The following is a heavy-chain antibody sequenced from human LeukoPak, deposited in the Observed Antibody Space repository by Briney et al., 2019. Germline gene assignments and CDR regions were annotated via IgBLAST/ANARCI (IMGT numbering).Heavy chain of an antibody. V-gene: IGHV4-34*01. CDR2: INHSGST. CDR3: ARDTVTNTDY. CDR1: GGSFSGYY. J-gene: IGHJ4*02. Sequence: SETLSLTCAVYGGSFSGYYWSWIRQPPGKGLEWIGEINHSGSTNYNPSLKSRVTISVDKSKNQFSLKLSSVTAADTAVYYCARDTVTNTDYWGQGTLVTVSS. D-gene: IGHD4-17*01.